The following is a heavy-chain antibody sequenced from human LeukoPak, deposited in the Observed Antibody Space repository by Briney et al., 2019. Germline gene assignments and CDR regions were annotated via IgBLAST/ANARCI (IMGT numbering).Heavy chain of an antibody. V-gene: IGHV3-30*03. CDR2: ISYDGSNK. CDR3: ARDLGRWSSSSELGLDY. Sequence: GGSLRLSCAASGFTFSSYGMHWVRQAPGKGLEWVAVISYDGSNKYYADSVKGRFTISRDNSKNTLYLQMNSLRAEDTAVYYCARDLGRWSSSSELGLDYWGQGTLVTVSS. D-gene: IGHD6-6*01. CDR1: GFTFSSYG. J-gene: IGHJ4*02.